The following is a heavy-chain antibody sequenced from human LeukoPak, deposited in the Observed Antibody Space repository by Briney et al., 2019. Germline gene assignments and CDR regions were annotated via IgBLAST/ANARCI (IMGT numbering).Heavy chain of an antibody. J-gene: IGHJ5*02. CDR2: ISGSGGST. V-gene: IGHV3-23*01. D-gene: IGHD3-10*02. Sequence: GGSLRLSCAASGFTFRSYAMSWVRQAPGKGLECVSAISGSGGSTYYADSVKGRFTISRDNSKNTLYLQMNSLRAADTAVYYCAKRGGVRGVTPNWFDPWAREPWSPSPQ. CDR1: GFTFRSYA. CDR3: AKRGGVRGVTPNWFDP.